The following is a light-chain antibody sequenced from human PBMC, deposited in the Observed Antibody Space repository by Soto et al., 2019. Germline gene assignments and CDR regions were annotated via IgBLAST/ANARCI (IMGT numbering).Light chain of an antibody. CDR3: QQLNSYPYN. V-gene: IGKV1-9*01. CDR2: VAS. J-gene: IGKJ2*01. CDR1: QGISSN. Sequence: DIQLTQSPSFLSASVGDRVTITCRASQGISSNLAWYQQKPGKAPKLLMYVASTLQSGVPSRFSGSGSGTEFTLTISSLQPEDFAAYYCQQLNSYPYNFGQGTKLEIK.